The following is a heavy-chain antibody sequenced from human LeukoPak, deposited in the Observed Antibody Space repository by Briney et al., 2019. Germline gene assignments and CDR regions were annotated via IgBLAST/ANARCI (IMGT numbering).Heavy chain of an antibody. Sequence: PGGSLRLSCSASGFTFSSCGMYWVRQAPGKGLEYVSAISDNGGSTKYADSVKDRFTISRDNSKNTLYLQMSSLRTEDTAVYYCVKGAPTGLYYFDYWGQGTLVTVSS. V-gene: IGHV3-64D*09. CDR3: VKGAPTGLYYFDY. CDR1: GFTFSSCG. D-gene: IGHD6-13*01. CDR2: ISDNGGST. J-gene: IGHJ4*02.